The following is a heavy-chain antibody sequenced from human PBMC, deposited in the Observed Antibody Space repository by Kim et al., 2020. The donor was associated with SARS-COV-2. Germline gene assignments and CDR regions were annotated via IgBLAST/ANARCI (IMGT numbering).Heavy chain of an antibody. CDR2: TI. Sequence: TIYYAASVKGRSTISRDNAKNALYRQMDSLRAEDTAVYYCAREHYKYYFDYWGQGSLVTVSS. V-gene: IGHV3-11*01. D-gene: IGHD1-1*01. J-gene: IGHJ4*02. CDR3: AREHYKYYFDY.